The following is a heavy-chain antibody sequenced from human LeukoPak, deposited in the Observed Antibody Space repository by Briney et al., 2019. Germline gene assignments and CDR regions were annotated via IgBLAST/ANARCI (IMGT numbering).Heavy chain of an antibody. CDR2: VRNDGGDK. Sequence: GGSLRLSCAASGFIFSDYGMHWVRQAPGKGLEWVTMVRNDGGDKYYADSVRGRFTISRDNSKNTLYLQMNSLRPEDTAVYYCAKHYYGSGSQKYYFGYWGQGTLVTVSS. CDR3: AKHYYGSGSQKYYFGY. J-gene: IGHJ4*02. V-gene: IGHV3-30*02. D-gene: IGHD3-10*01. CDR1: GFIFSDYG.